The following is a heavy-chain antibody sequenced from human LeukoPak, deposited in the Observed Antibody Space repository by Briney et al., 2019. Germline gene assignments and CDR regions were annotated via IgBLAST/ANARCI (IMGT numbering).Heavy chain of an antibody. V-gene: IGHV1-18*01. J-gene: IGHJ4*02. CDR3: ARTLNPYCGGDCFALNFDY. Sequence: ASVTVSCTASGGTFSSYAISWVRQAPGQGLEWMGWISAYNGNTNYAQKLQGRVTMTTDTSTSTAYMELRSLRSDDTAVYYCARTLNPYCGGDCFALNFDYWGQGTLVTVSS. CDR2: ISAYNGNT. D-gene: IGHD2-21*02. CDR1: GGTFSSYA.